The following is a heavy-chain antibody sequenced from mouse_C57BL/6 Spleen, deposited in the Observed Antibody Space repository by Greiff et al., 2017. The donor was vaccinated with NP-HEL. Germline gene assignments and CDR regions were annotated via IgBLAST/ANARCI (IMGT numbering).Heavy chain of an antibody. CDR3: ARSGTTVVDWYFDV. J-gene: IGHJ1*03. Sequence: QVQLQQPGAELVKPGASVKLSCKASGYTFTSYWMHWVKQRPGQGLEWIGMIHPNSGSTNYNEKFKSKATLTVDKSSSTAYMQLSSLTSKDSAVYYCARSGTTVVDWYFDVWGTGTTVTVSS. D-gene: IGHD1-1*01. CDR2: IHPNSGST. V-gene: IGHV1-64*01. CDR1: GYTFTSYW.